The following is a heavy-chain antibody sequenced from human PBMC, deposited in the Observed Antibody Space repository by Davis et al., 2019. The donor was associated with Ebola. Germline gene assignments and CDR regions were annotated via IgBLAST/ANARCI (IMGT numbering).Heavy chain of an antibody. J-gene: IGHJ6*02. CDR3: ARDEESSSLWYYYGMDV. CDR2: ISYNGGST. Sequence: GESLKISCAASGFTFSSYAMHWVRQAPGKGLEYVSAISYNGGSTYYANSVKGRFTISRDNAKNSLYLQMNSLRAEDTAVYYCARDEESSSLWYYYGMDVWGQGTTVTVSS. CDR1: GFTFSSYA. D-gene: IGHD6-6*01. V-gene: IGHV3-64*01.